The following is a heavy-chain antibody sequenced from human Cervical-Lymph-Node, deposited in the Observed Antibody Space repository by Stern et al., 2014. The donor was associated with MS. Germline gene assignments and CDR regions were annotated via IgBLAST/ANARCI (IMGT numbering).Heavy chain of an antibody. D-gene: IGHD6-19*01. CDR2: IYYSGST. J-gene: IGHJ4*02. CDR1: GGSISSYY. V-gene: IGHV4-59*01. CDR3: ARVASSGWSHFDY. Sequence: VQLVESGPGLVKPSETLSLTCTVSGGSISSYYWSWIRQPPGKGLEWIGYIYYSGSTNYNPSLKSRVTISVDTSKNQFSLKLSSVTAADTAVYYCARVASSGWSHFDYWGQGTLVTVSS.